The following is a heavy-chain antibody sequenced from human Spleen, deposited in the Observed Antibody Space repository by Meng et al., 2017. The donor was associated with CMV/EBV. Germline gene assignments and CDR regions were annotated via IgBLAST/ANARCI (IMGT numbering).Heavy chain of an antibody. J-gene: IGHJ6*02. D-gene: IGHD3-3*01. Sequence: GESLKISCAASGFTFSSYAMHWVRQAPGKGLEWVAVISYDGSNKYYADSVKGRFTISRDNSKNTLYLQMNSLRAEDTAVYYCARDRQPPALYYDFWSGIRGGSYYYYGMDVWGQGTTVTVSS. CDR2: ISYDGSNK. CDR3: ARDRQPPALYYDFWSGIRGGSYYYYGMDV. V-gene: IGHV3-30*04. CDR1: GFTFSSYA.